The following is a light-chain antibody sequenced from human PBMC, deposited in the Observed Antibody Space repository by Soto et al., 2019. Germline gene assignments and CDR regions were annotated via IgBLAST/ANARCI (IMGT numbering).Light chain of an antibody. V-gene: IGLV2-23*02. J-gene: IGLJ2*01. CDR1: SSDVGSYNL. CDR2: EVS. Sequence: QSVLTPPASVSGSPGQSITISCTGTSSDVGSYNLVSWYQQHPGKAPKLTIYEVSKRPSGVSNRFSGSKSGNTASLTISGLQAEDEADYYCCSYAGSSTFVVFGGGTKLTVL. CDR3: CSYAGSSTFVV.